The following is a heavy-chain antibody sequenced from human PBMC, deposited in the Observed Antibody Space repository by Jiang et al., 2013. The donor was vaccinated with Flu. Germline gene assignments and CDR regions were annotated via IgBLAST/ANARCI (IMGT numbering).Heavy chain of an antibody. CDR2: TYYTGST. Sequence: GGSVSSRSYYWGWIRQPPGKGLEWIGSTYYTGSTYYNPSLKSRVTISVDTSKNQFSVNLSSVTAADTAMYYCARHSRGVAGTCDYWGQGILVTVSS. J-gene: IGHJ4*02. V-gene: IGHV4-39*01. CDR1: GGSVSSRSYY. CDR3: ARHSRGVAGTCDY. D-gene: IGHD6-13*01.